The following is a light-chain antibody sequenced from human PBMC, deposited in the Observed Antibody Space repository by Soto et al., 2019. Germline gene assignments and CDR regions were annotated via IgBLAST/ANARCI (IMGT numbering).Light chain of an antibody. J-gene: IGKJ1*01. V-gene: IGKV3-15*01. CDR2: GAS. CDR1: QSVSSN. Sequence: IVMTQSPATLSVSPGERATLSCRARQSVSSNLAWYQQRPGQAPRLLIYGASTRATGIPARFSGSGSGTEFTLTISSLQSEDFAVYYCQQYTNWPPWTFGQGTKVEIK. CDR3: QQYTNWPPWT.